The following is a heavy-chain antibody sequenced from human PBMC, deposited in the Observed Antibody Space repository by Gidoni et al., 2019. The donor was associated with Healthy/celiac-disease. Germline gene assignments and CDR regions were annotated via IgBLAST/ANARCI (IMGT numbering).Heavy chain of an antibody. CDR2: ISSSSSYI. V-gene: IGHV3-21*01. D-gene: IGHD3-10*01. CDR1: GFTFSSYS. Sequence: EVQLVESGGGLVKPGGSLRLSCAASGFTFSSYSMNWVRQAPGKGLAWVSSISSSSSYIYYADSVKGRFTISRDNAKNSLYLQMNSLRAEDTAVYYCASPWFGALPDVWGQGTTVTVSS. J-gene: IGHJ6*02. CDR3: ASPWFGALPDV.